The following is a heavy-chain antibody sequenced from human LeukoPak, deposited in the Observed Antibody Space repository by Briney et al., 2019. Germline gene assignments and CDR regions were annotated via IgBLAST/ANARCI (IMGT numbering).Heavy chain of an antibody. Sequence: GGSLRLSCEASGFTFSSYAMSWVRQAPGKGLEWVSSITGRGGDTYYADSVKGRFTISRDNSKNTLYLQMNSLRAEDTAVYYCATYTVTPRHFDYWGQGTLVTVSS. CDR1: GFTFSSYA. D-gene: IGHD4-17*01. V-gene: IGHV3-23*01. J-gene: IGHJ4*02. CDR3: ATYTVTPRHFDY. CDR2: ITGRGGDT.